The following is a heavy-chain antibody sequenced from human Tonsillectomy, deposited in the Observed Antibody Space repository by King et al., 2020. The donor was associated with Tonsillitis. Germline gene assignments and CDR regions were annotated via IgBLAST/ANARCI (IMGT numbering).Heavy chain of an antibody. J-gene: IGHJ6*03. Sequence: QLQESGPGLVKPSETLFLTCTVSGGSISSYYWSWIRQPPGKGLEWIGDIYYSGGTNYNPSLKSRVTLSVDTSKNQFSLKLSSVTAAGTAVYYCAREVAGFDYYYMDVWGKGTTVTVSS. V-gene: IGHV4-59*01. CDR3: AREVAGFDYYYMDV. CDR1: GGSISSYY. D-gene: IGHD5-12*01. CDR2: IYYSGGT.